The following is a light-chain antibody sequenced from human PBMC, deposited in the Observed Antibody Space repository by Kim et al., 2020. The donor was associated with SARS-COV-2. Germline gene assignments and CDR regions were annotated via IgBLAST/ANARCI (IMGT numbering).Light chain of an antibody. CDR1: QGISNY. Sequence: AAVGDGVSITCRACQGISNYLAWYQQKPGKVPKLLIYVASTLQSGVPSRFSGSGSGTDFTLTISSLQPEDVAIYYCQKYNSAPLTFGGGTKVDIK. V-gene: IGKV1-27*01. CDR3: QKYNSAPLT. J-gene: IGKJ4*01. CDR2: VAS.